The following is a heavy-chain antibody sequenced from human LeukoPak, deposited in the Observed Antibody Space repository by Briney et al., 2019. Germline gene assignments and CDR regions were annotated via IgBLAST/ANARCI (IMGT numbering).Heavy chain of an antibody. CDR2: IIPIFGTA. D-gene: IGHD3-10*01. CDR3: ARRSVGDYGSGSYFDY. V-gene: IGHV1-69*06. J-gene: IGHJ4*02. Sequence: GSSAKVSCKASGGTFSSYAISWVRQAPGQGLEWMGGIIPIFGTANYAQKFQGRVTITADKSTSTAYMELSSLRSEDTAVYYCARRSVGDYGSGSYFDYWGQGTLVTVSS. CDR1: GGTFSSYA.